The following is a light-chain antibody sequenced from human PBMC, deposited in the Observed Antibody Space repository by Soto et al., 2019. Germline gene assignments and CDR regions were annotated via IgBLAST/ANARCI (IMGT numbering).Light chain of an antibody. Sequence: QSALTQPASVSGSPGQSIAISCTGTSSDVGAHNYVSWYQQHPGKAPKLMIYDVSNRPSGVSTRFSGFKSGNTASLTISGLQAEDEADYYCSSYTGTTTLVIFGGGTKLTVL. V-gene: IGLV2-14*03. CDR2: DVS. J-gene: IGLJ2*01. CDR1: SSDVGAHNY. CDR3: SSYTGTTTLVI.